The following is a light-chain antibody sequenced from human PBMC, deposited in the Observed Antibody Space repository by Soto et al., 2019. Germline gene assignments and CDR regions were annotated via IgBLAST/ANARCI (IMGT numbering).Light chain of an antibody. Sequence: AIQLTQSPSSLSASVGDRVTITCRASQAISNFLCWYQQKPGKAPNLLIYDASTLESGVPSRFSGSGFGTEFSLTISSLQPDDFASYYCQQYNTLSGTFGQGTKVDI. J-gene: IGKJ1*01. CDR1: QAISNF. CDR2: DAS. V-gene: IGKV1-13*02. CDR3: QQYNTLSGT.